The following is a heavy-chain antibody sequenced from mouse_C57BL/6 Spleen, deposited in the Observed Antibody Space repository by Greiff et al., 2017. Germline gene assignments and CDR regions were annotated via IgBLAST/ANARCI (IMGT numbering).Heavy chain of an antibody. CDR2: IDPEDGET. Sequence: EVKLMESGAELVKPGASVKLSCTASGFNIKNYYMHWVKQRTEQGLEWIGRIDPEDGETKYAPKFQGKATITADTSSNTAYLQLSSLTSEDTAVYYCARCSTPYYYAMDYWGQGTSVTVSS. V-gene: IGHV14-2*01. CDR3: ARCSTPYYYAMDY. CDR1: GFNIKNYY. D-gene: IGHD2-1*01. J-gene: IGHJ4*01.